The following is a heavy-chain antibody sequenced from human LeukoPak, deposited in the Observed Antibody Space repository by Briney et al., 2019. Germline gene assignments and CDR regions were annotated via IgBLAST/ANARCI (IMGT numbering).Heavy chain of an antibody. CDR3: ARPTFSFDSSGYFDY. J-gene: IGHJ4*02. CDR2: IKQDGSEK. Sequence: GGSLRLSCAASGFTFSGFWMSWVRQTPGKGPEWLANIKQDGSEKYYVDSVKGRFTISRDNAKNSLYLQMTSLRDEDTAVYYCARPTFSFDSSGYFDYWGQGTLVTVSS. CDR1: GFTFSGFW. D-gene: IGHD3-22*01. V-gene: IGHV3-7*02.